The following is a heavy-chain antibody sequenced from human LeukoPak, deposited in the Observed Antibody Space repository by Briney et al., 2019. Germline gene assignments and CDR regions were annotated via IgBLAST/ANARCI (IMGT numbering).Heavy chain of an antibody. D-gene: IGHD1-26*01. V-gene: IGHV3-23*01. Sequence: GGSLTLSCAPSGFTFSSYAMSWVRQAPGKGLEWVLAISGSGGSTYYADSVKGRFTISRDNSKNTLYLQMNSLRAEDTAVYYCAKDGHGGYSGYIDYWGQGTLVTVSS. CDR1: GFTFSSYA. J-gene: IGHJ4*02. CDR3: AKDGHGGYSGYIDY. CDR2: ISGSGGST.